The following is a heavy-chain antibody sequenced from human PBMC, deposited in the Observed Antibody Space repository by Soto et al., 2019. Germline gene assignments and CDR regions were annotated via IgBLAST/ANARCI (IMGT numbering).Heavy chain of an antibody. V-gene: IGHV1-18*04. CDR3: ARAEWFGESAGY. CDR1: GYTFTSYG. CDR2: ISAYNGNT. J-gene: IGHJ4*02. D-gene: IGHD3-10*01. Sequence: ASVKVSCKASGYTFTSYGISWVRQAPGQGLEWMGWISAYNGNTNYAQKLQGRDTMTTDTSTSTAYMELRSLRSDDTAVYYCARAEWFGESAGYWGQGTLVTVSS.